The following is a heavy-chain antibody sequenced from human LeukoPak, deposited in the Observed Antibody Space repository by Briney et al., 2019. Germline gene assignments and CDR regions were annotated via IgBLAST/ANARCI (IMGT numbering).Heavy chain of an antibody. V-gene: IGHV3-30-3*01. J-gene: IGHJ6*03. CDR1: GFTFSSYA. CDR2: ISYDGSNK. Sequence: PGGSLRLSCAASGFTFSSYAMHWVRQAPGKGLEWVAVISYDGSNKYYADSVKGRFTISRDNSKNTLYLQMNSLRAEGTAVYYCARGGYDFWSGSPRSYYYMDVWGKGTTVTVSS. CDR3: ARGGYDFWSGSPRSYYYMDV. D-gene: IGHD3-3*01.